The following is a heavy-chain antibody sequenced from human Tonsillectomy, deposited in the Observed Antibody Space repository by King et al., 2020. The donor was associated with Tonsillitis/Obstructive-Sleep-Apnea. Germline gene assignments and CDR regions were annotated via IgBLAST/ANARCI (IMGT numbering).Heavy chain of an antibody. D-gene: IGHD4-17*01. CDR1: GFTFSSHW. CDR2: TNKDGSYI. Sequence: VQLVESGGGLVQPGGSLRLSCAASGFTFSSHWMTWVRQAPGKGLEWGANTNKDGSYIFYVDSVKGRFTVSRDNAKNSLYLQMNSLRADDTAVYYCARAKHDYGDTADSWGQGTLVTVSS. J-gene: IGHJ5*01. V-gene: IGHV3-7*04. CDR3: ARAKHDYGDTADS.